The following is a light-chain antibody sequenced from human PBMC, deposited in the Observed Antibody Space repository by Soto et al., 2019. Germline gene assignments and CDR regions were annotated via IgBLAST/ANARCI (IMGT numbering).Light chain of an antibody. CDR1: QSIVTY. Sequence: DIQMTQSPSSLSASVGDRVTITCRASQSIVTYLNWYLQKPGKAPKLLIYAASNLQSGVPSRFSGSGSGTDFTLTISSLQPEDFATYFCQQSYSTPPWTFGRGNKV. J-gene: IGKJ1*01. CDR2: AAS. CDR3: QQSYSTPPWT. V-gene: IGKV1-39*01.